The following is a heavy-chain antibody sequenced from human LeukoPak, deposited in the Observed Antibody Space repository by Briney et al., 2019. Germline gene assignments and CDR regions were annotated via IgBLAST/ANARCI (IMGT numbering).Heavy chain of an antibody. J-gene: IGHJ4*02. CDR3: TAGRAYSLLDF. CDR2: FDLVHGDT. Sequence: GASVKVSCKVSGYTLTELSMHWVRQAPGKGLEWLGGFDLVHGDTIYAQKFQGRVTMTEDTSTDTSYMELSSLGSEDTAVYFCTAGRAYSLLDFWGQGTLVIVSS. D-gene: IGHD5-18*01. CDR1: GYTLTELS. V-gene: IGHV1-24*01.